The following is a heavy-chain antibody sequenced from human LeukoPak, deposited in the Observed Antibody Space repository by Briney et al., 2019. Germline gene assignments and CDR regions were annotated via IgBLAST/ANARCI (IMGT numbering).Heavy chain of an antibody. CDR3: ARGSETYYDFWSGYPFDY. V-gene: IGHV3-7*01. CDR1: GFTFSSYW. CDR2: IKQDGSEK. Sequence: GGSLRLSCAASGFTFSSYWMSWVRQAPGKGLEWVANIKQDGSEKYYVDSVKGRFTISRDNAKDSLYLQMNSLRAEDTAVYYCARGSETYYDFWSGYPFDYWGQGTLVTVSS. D-gene: IGHD3-3*01. J-gene: IGHJ4*02.